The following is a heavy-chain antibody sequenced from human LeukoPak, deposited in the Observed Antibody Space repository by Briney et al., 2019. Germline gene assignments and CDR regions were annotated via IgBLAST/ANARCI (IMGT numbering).Heavy chain of an antibody. CDR1: GFTVSSNY. D-gene: IGHD4-17*01. Sequence: GGSLRLSCAASGFTVSSNYMSWVRQAPGKGLEWVSVIYSGGSTYYADSVKGRFTISRDNSKNTLYLQMNSLRAEDTAVYYCARDPLFYGALPDYWGQGTLVTVSS. CDR2: IYSGGST. V-gene: IGHV3-53*01. CDR3: ARDPLFYGALPDY. J-gene: IGHJ4*02.